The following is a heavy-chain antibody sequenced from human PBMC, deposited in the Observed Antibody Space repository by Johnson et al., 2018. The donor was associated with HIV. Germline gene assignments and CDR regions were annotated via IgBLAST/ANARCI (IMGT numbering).Heavy chain of an antibody. D-gene: IGHD6-13*01. CDR1: GFTFSSYG. CDR3: ARGYSSSSDDAFDI. J-gene: IGHJ3*02. V-gene: IGHV3-30*03. CDR2: ISYDGSNN. Sequence: VQLVESGGGVVQPGRSLRLSCAASGFTFSSYGMHWVRQAPGKGLEWVAVISYDGSNNYYADSVKGRFTISRDNSKNTLYLQMNSLRAEDTAMYYCARGYSSSSDDAFDIWGQGTLVTVSS.